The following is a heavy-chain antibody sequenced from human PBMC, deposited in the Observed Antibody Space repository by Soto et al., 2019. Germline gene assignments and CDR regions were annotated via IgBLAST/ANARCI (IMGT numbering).Heavy chain of an antibody. V-gene: IGHV4-31*03. CDR1: GGSISSGREY. Sequence: TSETLSLTCTVTGGSISSGREYWAWIRQHPGKGLEWIGNVFYGGNTFYNPSLQSRLNISVDTTKNQFFLKLKSVTAAYTAKYYCAKESMTPRGVDSWG. CDR2: VFYGGNT. J-gene: IGHJ5*01. D-gene: IGHD2-15*01. CDR3: AKESMTPRGVDS.